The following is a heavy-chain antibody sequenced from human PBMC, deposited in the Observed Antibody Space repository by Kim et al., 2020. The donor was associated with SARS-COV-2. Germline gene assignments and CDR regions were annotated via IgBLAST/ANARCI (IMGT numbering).Heavy chain of an antibody. D-gene: IGHD5-12*01. V-gene: IGHV3-7*04. Sequence: ERYYGDSGKGRLTISREHAKNSLFLQMNSLRAEDTAVYFCARGGFNRLEYWGQGTLVTVSS. CDR2: ER. J-gene: IGHJ4*02. CDR3: ARGGFNRLEY.